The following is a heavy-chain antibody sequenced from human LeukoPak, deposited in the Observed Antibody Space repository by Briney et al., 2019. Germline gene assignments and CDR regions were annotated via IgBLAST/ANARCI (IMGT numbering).Heavy chain of an antibody. V-gene: IGHV1-69*13. CDR1: GGTFSSYA. CDR3: ARGPAGYGPTYFDY. J-gene: IGHJ4*02. Sequence: SVKVSCEASGGTFSSYAISWVRQAPGQGLEWMGGIIPIFGTANYAQKFQGRVTITADESTSTAYMELSSLRSEDTAVYYCARGPAGYGPTYFDYWGQGTLVTVSS. CDR2: IIPIFGTA. D-gene: IGHD5-18*01.